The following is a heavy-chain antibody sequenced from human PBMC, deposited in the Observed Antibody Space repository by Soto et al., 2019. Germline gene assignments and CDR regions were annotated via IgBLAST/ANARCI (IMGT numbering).Heavy chain of an antibody. CDR3: AASITMVRGVPDY. CDR1: GFTFSSYG. V-gene: IGHV3-33*01. D-gene: IGHD3-10*01. CDR2: IWYDGSNK. J-gene: IGHJ4*02. Sequence: GGSLRLSCAASGFTFSSYGMHWVRQAPGKGLEWVAVIWYDGSNKYYADSVKGRFTISRDNSKNTLYLQMNSLRAEDTAVYYCAASITMVRGVPDYWGQGTLVTVSS.